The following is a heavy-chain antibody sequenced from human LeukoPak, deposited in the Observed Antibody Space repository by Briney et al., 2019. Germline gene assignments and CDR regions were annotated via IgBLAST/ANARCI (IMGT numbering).Heavy chain of an antibody. CDR1: GGSISSSNW. V-gene: IGHV4-4*02. J-gene: IGHJ2*01. D-gene: IGHD3-3*01. CDR3: ARAVSDFWSGYLRYFDL. CDR2: IYHSGST. Sequence: SETLSLTCAVSGGSISSSNWWSWVRQPPGKGLEWIGEIYHSGSTNYNPSLKSRVTISVDKSKNQFSLKLSSVTAADTAVYYCARAVSDFWSGYLRYFDLWGRGTLVTVSS.